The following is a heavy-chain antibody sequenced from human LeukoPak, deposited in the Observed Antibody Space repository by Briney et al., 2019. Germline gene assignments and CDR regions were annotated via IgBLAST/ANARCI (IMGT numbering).Heavy chain of an antibody. CDR3: AKMYSGAYIDY. D-gene: IGHD1-26*01. CDR1: GFTFSGYA. V-gene: IGHV3-30-3*02. Sequence: GGSLRLSCAASGFTFSGYAMHWVRQAPGKGLEWVAVISHDGSNKFYADSVKGRFTISRDNSKNTLYLQMNSLRAEDTAVYYCAKMYSGAYIDYWGQGTLVTVSS. J-gene: IGHJ4*02. CDR2: ISHDGSNK.